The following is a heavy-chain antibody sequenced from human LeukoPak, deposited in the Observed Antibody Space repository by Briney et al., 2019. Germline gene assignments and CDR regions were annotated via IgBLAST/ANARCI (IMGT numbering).Heavy chain of an antibody. J-gene: IGHJ4*02. CDR3: ARDTPYGDFLFDY. CDR2: IKQDGSEK. V-gene: IGHV3-7*03. D-gene: IGHD4-17*01. CDR1: GFTFSSYW. Sequence: GGSLRLSCAASGFTFSSYWTSWVRQAPGKGLEWVANIKQDGSEKYYVDSVKGRFTISRDNAKNSLYLQMNSLRAEDTAVYYCARDTPYGDFLFDYWGQGTLVTVSS.